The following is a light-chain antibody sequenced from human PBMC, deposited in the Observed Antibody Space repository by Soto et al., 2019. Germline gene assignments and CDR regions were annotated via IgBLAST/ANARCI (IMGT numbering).Light chain of an antibody. CDR1: QGISNW. CDR2: AAS. Sequence: DSPITQSPSSVSASVRDRVPITCRASQGISNWLVWYQQKPGKAPKLLIYAASSLQSGVPSRFSGSGFETDFTLTICSLQPEDFVPYYCQRANTCPLTFGGGTKVDIK. J-gene: IGKJ4*01. CDR3: QRANTCPLT. V-gene: IGKV1-12*01.